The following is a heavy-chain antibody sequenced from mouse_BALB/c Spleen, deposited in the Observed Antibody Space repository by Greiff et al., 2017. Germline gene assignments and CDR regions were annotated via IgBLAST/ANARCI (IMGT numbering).Heavy chain of an antibody. V-gene: IGHV1S22*01. CDR2: IYPGSGST. D-gene: IGHD2-3*01. Sequence: LQQPGSELVRPGASVKLSCKASGYTFTSYWMHWVKQRHGQGLEWIGNIYPGSGSTNYDEKFKSKGTLTVDTSSSTAYMELSSLTSEDSAVYYCARDDGYDYAMDYWGQGTSVTVSA. J-gene: IGHJ4*01. CDR1: GYTFTSYW. CDR3: ARDDGYDYAMDY.